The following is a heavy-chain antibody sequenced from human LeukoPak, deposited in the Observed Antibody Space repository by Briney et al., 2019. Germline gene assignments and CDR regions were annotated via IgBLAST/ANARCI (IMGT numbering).Heavy chain of an antibody. Sequence: SETLSLTCTVSGGSITKGGYYWSWIRQHPGKGLEWIGHIYYSGTTSYNASLKTRVTISVDTSKNHFSLNLTSVTAADTAVYYCARDGFSNYEVTGPTFDSWGQGTLVTVSS. CDR3: ARDGFSNYEVTGPTFDS. D-gene: IGHD4-11*01. V-gene: IGHV4-31*03. CDR1: GGSITKGGYY. CDR2: IYYSGTT. J-gene: IGHJ4*02.